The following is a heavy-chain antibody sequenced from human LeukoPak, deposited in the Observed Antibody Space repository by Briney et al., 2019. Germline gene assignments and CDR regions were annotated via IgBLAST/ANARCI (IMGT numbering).Heavy chain of an antibody. J-gene: IGHJ4*02. CDR2: IRYDGSNK. CDR1: GFTFSSYG. D-gene: IGHD1-26*01. Sequence: GGSLRLSCAASGFTFSSYGMHWVRQAPGKGLEWVAFIRYDGSNKYYADSVKGRFTISRDNSKNTLYLQMNSLRAEDTAVYYCAKVEIVGATEPDYWGQGTLVTVSS. CDR3: AKVEIVGATEPDY. V-gene: IGHV3-30*02.